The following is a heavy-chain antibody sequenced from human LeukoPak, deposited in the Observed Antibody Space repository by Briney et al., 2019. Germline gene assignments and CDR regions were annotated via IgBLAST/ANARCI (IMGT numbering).Heavy chain of an antibody. J-gene: IGHJ6*03. D-gene: IGHD5-12*01. CDR2: IIPIFGTA. V-gene: IGHV1-69*06. Sequence: SVKVSCKASGGTFSNYAISWVRQASGQGLEWMGGIIPIFGTANYAQKFQGRVTITADKSTSTAYMELSSLRSEDTAVYYCARDSPVANTYYYYYYMDVWGKGTTVTVSS. CDR3: ARDSPVANTYYYYYYMDV. CDR1: GGTFSNYA.